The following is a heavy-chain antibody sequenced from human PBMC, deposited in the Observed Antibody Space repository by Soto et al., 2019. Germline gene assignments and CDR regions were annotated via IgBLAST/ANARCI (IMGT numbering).Heavy chain of an antibody. CDR3: ARTLKPESTFDY. V-gene: IGHV4-31*03. CDR2: IYYSGST. Sequence: SETLSLTCKVSGYSISSGGYYWSWIRQYPWKGLEWIGYIYYSGSTYSSPSLKSRVTISVDTSQNQFSLNLRSVTAADTAVYYCARTLKPESTFDYWGQGTLVTVSS. D-gene: IGHD2-2*01. CDR1: GYSISSGGYY. J-gene: IGHJ4*02.